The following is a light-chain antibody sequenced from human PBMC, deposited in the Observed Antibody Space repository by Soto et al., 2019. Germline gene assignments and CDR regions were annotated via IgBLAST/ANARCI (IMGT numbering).Light chain of an antibody. CDR1: SSDVGAYIF. CDR2: DII. V-gene: IGLV2-14*03. Sequence: QSALTQPASVSGSPGQSITISCTGTSSDVGAYIFVSWYQQHPGKAPKLMIYDIINRPSGVSNRFSGSKSGNTASLTISGLQAEDEADYYCSSYAGSNKSVFGTGTKLTVL. CDR3: SSYAGSNKSV. J-gene: IGLJ1*01.